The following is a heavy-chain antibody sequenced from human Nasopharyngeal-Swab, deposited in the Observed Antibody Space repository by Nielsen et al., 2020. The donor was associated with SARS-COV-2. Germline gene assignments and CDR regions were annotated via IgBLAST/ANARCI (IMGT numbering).Heavy chain of an antibody. V-gene: IGHV3-64*04. CDR3: ARSSHQSEGYAFDY. J-gene: IGHJ4*02. CDR2: ISSNGGST. D-gene: IGHD5-12*01. CDR1: GFTFSSYW. Sequence: GGSLRLSCAASGFTFSSYWMHWVRQAPGKGLEYVSAISSNGGSTYYADSVKGRFTISRDNAKNSLYLQMNSLRAEDTAVYYCARSSHQSEGYAFDYWGQGTLVTVSS.